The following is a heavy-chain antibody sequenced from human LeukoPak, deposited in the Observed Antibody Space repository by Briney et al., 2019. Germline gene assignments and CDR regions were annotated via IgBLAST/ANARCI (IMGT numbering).Heavy chain of an antibody. V-gene: IGHV1-69*13. CDR3: ARHTRQDYGMDV. CDR1: GGTFSSYA. J-gene: IGHJ6*02. CDR2: IIPIFGTA. D-gene: IGHD3-16*02. Sequence: GASVTVSCTASGGTFSSYAISWVRQAPGQGLEWMGGIIPIFGTANYAQKFQGRVTITADESTSTAYMELSSLRSEDTAVYYCARHTRQDYGMDVWGQGTTVTVSS.